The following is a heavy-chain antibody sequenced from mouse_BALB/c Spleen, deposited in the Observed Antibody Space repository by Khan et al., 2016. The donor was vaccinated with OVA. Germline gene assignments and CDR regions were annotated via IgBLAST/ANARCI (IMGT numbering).Heavy chain of an antibody. CDR2: IYPGTDNT. V-gene: IGHV1S132*01. Sequence: QVQLQQSGAELVRPGASVKLSCKTSGYIFTSYWIHWVKQRSGQGLEWIARIYPGTDNTYYTEKIKDKATLTADKSSSTVYMQLSSLKSEYSAVYFCAREDALYYFDYWGQGTTLTVSS. J-gene: IGHJ2*01. CDR1: GYIFTSYW. CDR3: AREDALYYFDY.